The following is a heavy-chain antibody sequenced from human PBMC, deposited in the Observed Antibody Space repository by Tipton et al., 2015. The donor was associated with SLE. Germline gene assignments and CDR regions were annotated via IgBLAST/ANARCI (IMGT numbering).Heavy chain of an antibody. D-gene: IGHD5-24*01. J-gene: IGHJ4*02. CDR3: ASSGRERWLQPRDY. CDR2: IYYSGST. V-gene: IGHV4-31*03. Sequence: TLSLTCTVSGGSISSGGYYWSWIRQHPGKGLEWIGYIYYSGSTYYNPSLKSRVTISIDTSKNQFSLKLNSVTAADTAVYYCASSGRERWLQPRDYWGQGTLVTVSS. CDR1: GGSISSGGYY.